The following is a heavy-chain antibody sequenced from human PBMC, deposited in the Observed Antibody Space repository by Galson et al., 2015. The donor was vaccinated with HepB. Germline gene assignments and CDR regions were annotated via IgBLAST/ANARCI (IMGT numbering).Heavy chain of an antibody. CDR2: IWYDGSNK. D-gene: IGHD4-23*01. J-gene: IGHJ4*02. CDR3: ARGSTVVTPIDY. V-gene: IGHV3-33*01. CDR1: GFTFSSYG. Sequence: SLRLSCAASGFTFSSYGMHWVRQAPGKGLEWVAVIWYDGSNKYYADSVKGRFTISRDNSKNTLYLQMNSLRAEDTAVYYCARGSTVVTPIDYWGQGTLVTVSS.